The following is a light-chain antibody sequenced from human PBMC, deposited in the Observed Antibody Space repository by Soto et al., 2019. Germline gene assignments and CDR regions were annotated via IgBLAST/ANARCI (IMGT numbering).Light chain of an antibody. V-gene: IGKV1-5*01. CDR1: QSISAW. Sequence: DIQMTQSPSTLSATAGDRVTITCRASQSISAWLAWYQQKPGKAPKLLIYDASNLESGVPSRFSGSGSGTEFTLTISNLQPDDFATYYCKQYENYWTCGQGTKGDIK. CDR3: KQYENYWT. J-gene: IGKJ1*01. CDR2: DAS.